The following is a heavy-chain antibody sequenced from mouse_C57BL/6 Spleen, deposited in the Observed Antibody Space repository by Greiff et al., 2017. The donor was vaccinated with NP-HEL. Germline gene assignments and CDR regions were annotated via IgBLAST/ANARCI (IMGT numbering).Heavy chain of an antibody. J-gene: IGHJ1*03. CDR3: ARLGGSLPWYFDV. CDR2: INPSNGGT. V-gene: IGHV1-53*01. Sequence: VKLQQPGTELVKPGASVKLSCKASGYTFTSYWMHWVKQRPGQGLEWIGNINPSNGGTNYNEKFKSKATLTVDKSSSTAYMPLSSLTSEDSAVYYCARLGGSLPWYFDVWGTGTTVTVSS. CDR1: GYTFTSYW. D-gene: IGHD1-1*01.